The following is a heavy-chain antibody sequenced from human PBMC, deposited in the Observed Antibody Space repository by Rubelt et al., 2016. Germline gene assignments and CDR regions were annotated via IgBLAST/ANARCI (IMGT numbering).Heavy chain of an antibody. D-gene: IGHD6-19*01. Sequence: GKGLEWVAVISYDGSNKYYADSVKGRFTISRDNSKNTLYLQMNSLRAEDTAVYYCARDYIPYAKSIGWYFDYWGQGTRVTVSS. V-gene: IGHV3-30*04. J-gene: IGHJ4*02. CDR2: ISYDGSNK. CDR3: ARDYIPYAKSIGWYFDY.